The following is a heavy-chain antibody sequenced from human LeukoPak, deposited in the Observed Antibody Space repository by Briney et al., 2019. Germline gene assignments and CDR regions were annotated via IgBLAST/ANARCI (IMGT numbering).Heavy chain of an antibody. CDR3: ARDIVVVVAASPTSWFDP. Sequence: PSETLSLTCAVYGGSFSGYYWSWIRQPPGKGLEWIGEINHSGSTNYNPSLKSRVTMSVDTSKNQFSLKLSSVTAADTAVYYCARDIVVVVAASPTSWFDPWGQGTLVTVSS. CDR2: INHSGST. J-gene: IGHJ5*02. CDR1: GGSFSGYY. D-gene: IGHD2-15*01. V-gene: IGHV4-34*01.